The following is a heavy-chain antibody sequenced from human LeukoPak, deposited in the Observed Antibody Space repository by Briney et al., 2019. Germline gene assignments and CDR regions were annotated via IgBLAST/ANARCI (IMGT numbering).Heavy chain of an antibody. Sequence: GGSLRLSCAASGFTFSSYGMHWVRQAPGKGLEWVAFIRYDGSNKYYGDSVKGRFTISRDNSKNTLYLQMNSLRVEDTAVYYCAKYYYDSSGVDYWGQGTLVTVSS. CDR3: AKYYYDSSGVDY. J-gene: IGHJ4*02. CDR1: GFTFSSYG. CDR2: IRYDGSNK. D-gene: IGHD3-22*01. V-gene: IGHV3-30*02.